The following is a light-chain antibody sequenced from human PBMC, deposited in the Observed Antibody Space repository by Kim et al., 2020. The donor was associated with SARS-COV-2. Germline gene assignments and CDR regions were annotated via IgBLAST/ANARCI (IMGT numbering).Light chain of an antibody. CDR3: CSYAGNYLFV. CDR2: DVI. V-gene: IGLV2-11*03. CDR1: NDEVVAYTY. J-gene: IGLJ1*01. Sequence: TISCTGTNDEVVAYTYFSWYQQYPAQAPKHIIYDVIKRPSGVPDRFSASKTDNTASLTISGLQAEDEADYYCCSYAGNYLFVFGTGTKVTVL.